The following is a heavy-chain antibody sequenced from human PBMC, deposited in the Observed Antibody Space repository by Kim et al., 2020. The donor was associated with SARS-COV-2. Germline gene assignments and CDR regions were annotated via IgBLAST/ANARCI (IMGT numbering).Heavy chain of an antibody. CDR1: GFTFSSYA. D-gene: IGHD2-2*01. CDR2: ISGSGGST. Sequence: GGSLRLSCAASGFTFSSYAMSWVRQAPGKGLEWVSAISGSGGSTYYADSVKGRFTISRDNSKNTLYLQMNSLRAEDTAVYYCAKWCPHYPRRHIVVVPAANNIDYWGQGTLVTVSS. J-gene: IGHJ4*02. CDR3: AKWCPHYPRRHIVVVPAANNIDY. V-gene: IGHV3-23*01.